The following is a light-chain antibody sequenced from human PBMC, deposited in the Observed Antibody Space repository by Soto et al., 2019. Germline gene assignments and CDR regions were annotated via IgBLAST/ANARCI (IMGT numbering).Light chain of an antibody. CDR3: QQYNSYSPWT. CDR1: QSLSGW. CDR2: KAS. J-gene: IGKJ1*01. Sequence: DIQMTQSPSTLSASVGDRVTITCRASQSLSGWLAWYQQKPGKAPKLLIYKASTLESGVPSRFSGSGSETEFTLTISSLQPDDFATYYCQQYNSYSPWTFGQGTEVEIK. V-gene: IGKV1-5*03.